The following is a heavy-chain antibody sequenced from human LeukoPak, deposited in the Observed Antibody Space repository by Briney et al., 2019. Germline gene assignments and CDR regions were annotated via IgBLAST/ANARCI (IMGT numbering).Heavy chain of an antibody. CDR1: GGSISNYY. CDR2: IYYSGST. D-gene: IGHD5-18*01. CDR3: ARGYAYGPNYYFDY. J-gene: IGHJ4*02. Sequence: SETLSLTCSFSGGSISNYYWSWVRQPPGKGLEWIGYIYYSGSTDYNPSLKSRVTVSIDTSKNHFSLRLSSVTAADTASYYCARGYAYGPNYYFDYWGQGTLVTVFS. V-gene: IGHV4-59*01.